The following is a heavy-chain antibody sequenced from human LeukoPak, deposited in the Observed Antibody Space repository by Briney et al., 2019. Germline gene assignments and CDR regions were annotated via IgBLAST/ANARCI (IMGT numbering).Heavy chain of an antibody. J-gene: IGHJ4*02. V-gene: IGHV4-39*02. CDR3: ARYDVGNYFDY. CDR1: GGSISSSSYY. CDR2: IFYSGSA. Sequence: PSETLSLTCTVSGGSISSSSYYWGWIRQPPGKGLEWIGIIFYSGSAYYNPSLKSRVTISVDTSKKHFSLKLTSVTAADTAVYYCARYDVGNYFDYWGQGTLVTVSS. D-gene: IGHD7-27*01.